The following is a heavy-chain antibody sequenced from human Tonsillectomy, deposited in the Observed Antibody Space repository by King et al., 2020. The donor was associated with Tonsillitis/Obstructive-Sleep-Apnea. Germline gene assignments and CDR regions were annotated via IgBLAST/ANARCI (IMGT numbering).Heavy chain of an antibody. J-gene: IGHJ3*02. CDR3: ARDLSYGGNWNDAFDI. D-gene: IGHD4-23*01. Sequence: VQLVESGGGLIQPGGSLRLSCAASGFTVSSNYMSWVRQAPGKGLEWVSVIYSGGSTYYADSVKGRFTISRDNSKNTLYLQMNGLRAEDTAVYYCARDLSYGGNWNDAFDIWGQGTMVTVSS. CDR1: GFTVSSNY. CDR2: IYSGGST. V-gene: IGHV3-53*01.